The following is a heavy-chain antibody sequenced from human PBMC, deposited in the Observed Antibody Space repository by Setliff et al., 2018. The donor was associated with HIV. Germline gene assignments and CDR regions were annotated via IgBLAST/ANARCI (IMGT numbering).Heavy chain of an antibody. Sequence: PGGSLRLSCVASGFTVSNDYMNWIRQAPGKGLEWVSGISSTGGTTYYADSVKGRFTISRDNSKNTLFLQVKSLTAEDTAIYYCGKDSSDWSDGWGQGTLVTVSS. V-gene: IGHV3-23*01. CDR2: ISSTGGTT. D-gene: IGHD3-22*01. J-gene: IGHJ5*02. CDR1: GFTVSNDY. CDR3: GKDSSDWSDG.